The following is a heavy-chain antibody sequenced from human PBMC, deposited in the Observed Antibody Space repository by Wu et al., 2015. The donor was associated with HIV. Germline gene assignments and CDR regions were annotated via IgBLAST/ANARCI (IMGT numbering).Heavy chain of an antibody. CDR1: GYTFTHYD. D-gene: IGHD1-26*01. CDR2: MNPNSGNT. Sequence: QVRLIQSGAEVRKPGASVKVSCKASGYTFTHYDINWVRQASGQGLEWMGWMNPNSGNTGYRQRFQGRVTMTRNNSITTAYMELSRLTSEDTAIYYCAVLYDVVGDKAVLDHWGRGNTSHRPPQ. V-gene: IGHV1-8*01. CDR3: AVLYDVVGDKAVLDH. J-gene: IGHJ4*02.